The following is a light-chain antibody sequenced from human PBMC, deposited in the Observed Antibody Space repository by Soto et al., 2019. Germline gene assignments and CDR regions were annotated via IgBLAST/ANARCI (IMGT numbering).Light chain of an antibody. V-gene: IGLV3-1*01. CDR1: KLGDKY. Sequence: SYELTQPPSVSVSPGQTASITCSGDKLGDKYACWYQQKPGQSPVLVIYQDRKRPSGIPERFSGSNSGNTATLTISGTQALDEADYSCQAWGSSTAVFGGGTKLTVL. J-gene: IGLJ2*01. CDR2: QDR. CDR3: QAWGSSTAV.